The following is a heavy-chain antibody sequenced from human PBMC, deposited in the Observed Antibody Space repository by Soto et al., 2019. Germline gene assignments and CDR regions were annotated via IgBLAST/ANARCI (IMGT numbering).Heavy chain of an antibody. Sequence: WWSLRLSCSASVFACRTYAMAWFRQAPGKGLEWVSGIWGSGDRTFYADSVKGRFTISRDNSKNTLYLQMNSLRAEDTAVYYCAKGHYGSGSPYWYFDLWGRGTLVTVSS. CDR1: VFACRTYA. D-gene: IGHD3-10*01. CDR3: AKGHYGSGSPYWYFDL. J-gene: IGHJ2*01. CDR2: IWGSGDRT. V-gene: IGHV3-23*01.